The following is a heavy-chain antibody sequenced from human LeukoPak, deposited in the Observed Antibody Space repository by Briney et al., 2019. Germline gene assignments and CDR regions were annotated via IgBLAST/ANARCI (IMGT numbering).Heavy chain of an antibody. V-gene: IGHV3-43D*03. J-gene: IGHJ4*02. CDR1: GFTFDDYA. CDR3: TKDIRGSTSWYGLDY. D-gene: IGHD6-13*01. CDR2: ISWDGGST. Sequence: GGSLRLSCAASGFTFDDYAMHWVRQAPGKGLEWVSLISWDGGSTYYADSVKGRFTISRDNSKKSLYLQMNSLRAEDTALYYCTKDIRGSTSWYGLDYWGQGTLVTVSS.